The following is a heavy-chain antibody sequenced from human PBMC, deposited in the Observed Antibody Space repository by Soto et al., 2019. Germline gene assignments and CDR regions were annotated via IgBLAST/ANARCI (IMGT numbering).Heavy chain of an antibody. D-gene: IGHD3-3*01. CDR2: VNGGGDIT. Sequence: GGSLRLSCAASEVPFCSYSMIWVRQAPGKGLEWVSGVNGGGDITYYAESVKGRFTISRDNSKNTLYLQMNSLRAEDTAVFYCARGHFGVTMDVWGQGTTVTVSS. V-gene: IGHV3-23*01. J-gene: IGHJ6*02. CDR3: ARGHFGVTMDV. CDR1: EVPFCSYS.